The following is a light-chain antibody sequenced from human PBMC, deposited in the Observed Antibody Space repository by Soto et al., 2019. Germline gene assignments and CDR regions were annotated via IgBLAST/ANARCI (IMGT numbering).Light chain of an antibody. CDR3: SSYTSSSTLYV. J-gene: IGLJ1*01. Sequence: SVLTQPPSASGSPGQSVAISCTGTSSDVGGYNYVSWYQQHPGKAPKLMIYEVSNRPSGVSNRFSGSKSGNTASLTISGLQAEDEADYYCSSYTSSSTLYVFGTGTKVTV. CDR1: SSDVGGYNY. V-gene: IGLV2-14*01. CDR2: EVS.